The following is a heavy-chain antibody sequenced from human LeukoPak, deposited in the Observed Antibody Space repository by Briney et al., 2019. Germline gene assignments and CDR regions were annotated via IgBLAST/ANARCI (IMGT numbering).Heavy chain of an antibody. CDR3: AKGRHYYDGSGYDDYLDY. D-gene: IGHD3-22*01. J-gene: IGHJ4*02. CDR2: ISGGST. CDR1: GFTFSNYA. V-gene: IGHV3-23*01. Sequence: GGSLRLSCAASGFTFSNYAMSWFRPAPGKGLEWVSTISGGSTYYADSVKGRFTISRDNSENTLYLQMNSLRAEDTAVYYCAKGRHYYDGSGYDDYLDYWGQGTLVSVSS.